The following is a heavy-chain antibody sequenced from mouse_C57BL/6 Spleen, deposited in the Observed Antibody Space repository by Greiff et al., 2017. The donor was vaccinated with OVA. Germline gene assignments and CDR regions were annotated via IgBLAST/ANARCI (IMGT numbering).Heavy chain of an antibody. Sequence: EVKLMESEGGLVQPGSSMKLSCTASGFTFSDYYMAWVRQVPEKGLEWVANINYDGSSTYYLDSLKSRFIISRDNAKNILYLQMSSLKSEDTATYYCARKGNGYSLDYWGQGTTLTVSS. D-gene: IGHD2-3*01. CDR1: GFTFSDYY. J-gene: IGHJ2*01. CDR2: INYDGSST. CDR3: ARKGNGYSLDY. V-gene: IGHV5-16*01.